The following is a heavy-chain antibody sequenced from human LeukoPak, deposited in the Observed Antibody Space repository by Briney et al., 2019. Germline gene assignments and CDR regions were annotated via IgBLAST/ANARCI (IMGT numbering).Heavy chain of an antibody. D-gene: IGHD6-6*01. J-gene: IGHJ4*02. Sequence: PGGSPRLSCAASGFTFSSYGMHWVRQAPGKGLEWVAFIRYDGSNKYYADSVKGRFTISRDNSKNTLYLQMNSLRAEDTAVYYCAKDTRSGSSNFDYWGQGTLVTVSS. CDR3: AKDTRSGSSNFDY. V-gene: IGHV3-30*02. CDR1: GFTFSSYG. CDR2: IRYDGSNK.